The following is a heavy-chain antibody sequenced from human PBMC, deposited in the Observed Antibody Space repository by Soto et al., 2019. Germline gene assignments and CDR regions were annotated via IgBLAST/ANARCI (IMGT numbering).Heavy chain of an antibody. CDR2: ISGSTSYT. CDR1: GFSFSDYS. J-gene: IGHJ6*03. Sequence: EVQLVESGGGLVKPWGSLRLSCAASGFSFSDYSMNWVRQAPGKGLEWVSSISGSTSYTHYADSLQGRFTVSRDNAETSLYLQLNSLRAEDTAVYYCARDGAFCSGTGCRDYYHYMDFWGKGTTVTVSS. V-gene: IGHV3-21*01. CDR3: ARDGAFCSGTGCRDYYHYMDF. D-gene: IGHD2-2*01.